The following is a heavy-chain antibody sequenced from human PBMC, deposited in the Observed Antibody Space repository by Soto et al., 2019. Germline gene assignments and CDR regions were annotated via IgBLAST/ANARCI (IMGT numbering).Heavy chain of an antibody. CDR3: ARDRTTDYRGYYYYGMDV. Sequence: QVQLVESGGGVVQPGRSLRLSCAASGFTFSSYAMHWVRQAPGKGLEWVAVISYDGSNKYYADSVKGRFTISRDNSKNTLYLQMNSLRAEDTAVYYGARDRTTDYRGYYYYGMDVWGQGTTVTVSS. V-gene: IGHV3-30-3*01. CDR1: GFTFSSYA. CDR2: ISYDGSNK. J-gene: IGHJ6*02. D-gene: IGHD3-16*02.